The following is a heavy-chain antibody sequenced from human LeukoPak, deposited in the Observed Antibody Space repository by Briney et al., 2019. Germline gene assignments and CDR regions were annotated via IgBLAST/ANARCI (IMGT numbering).Heavy chain of an antibody. J-gene: IGHJ4*02. CDR2: IYPGDSDT. Sequence: GGSLQISCKGSGYIFTSYWIGWGRQVPGKGVEGMGIIYPGDSDTRYSPSFQGQVTISAHKSISTAYLQWSSLKASDTAMYYCATPYYDSSGYPFDYWGQGTLVTVSS. D-gene: IGHD3-22*01. CDR3: ATPYYDSSGYPFDY. CDR1: GYIFTSYW. V-gene: IGHV5-51*01.